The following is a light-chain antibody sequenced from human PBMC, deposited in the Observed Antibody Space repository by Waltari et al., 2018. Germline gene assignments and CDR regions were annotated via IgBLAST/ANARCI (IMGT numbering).Light chain of an antibody. CDR2: EVS. J-gene: IGLJ2*01. V-gene: IGLV2-14*01. CDR1: SSDVGAYNY. Sequence: QSALTQPASVSGSPGQSITISCTGTSSDVGAYNYVSWYQQHPGKAPNLIIYEVSTRPSGVSNRFAGAKSGNTASLTISGLQAEDEADYYCSSYTSSSTLGFGGGTKLTVL. CDR3: SSYTSSSTLG.